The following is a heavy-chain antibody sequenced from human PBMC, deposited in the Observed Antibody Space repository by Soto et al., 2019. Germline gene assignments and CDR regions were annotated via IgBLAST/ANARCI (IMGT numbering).Heavy chain of an antibody. Sequence: PVGSLRLSCAASGFTFSDYYMSWIRQAPGKGLEWVSYISSSGSTIYYADSVKGRFTISRDNAKNSLYLQMNSLRAEDTAVYYCARIRLGSYDLKYFDYWGQGTLVTVSS. D-gene: IGHD1-26*01. CDR2: ISSSGSTI. J-gene: IGHJ4*02. V-gene: IGHV3-11*01. CDR1: GFTFSDYY. CDR3: ARIRLGSYDLKYFDY.